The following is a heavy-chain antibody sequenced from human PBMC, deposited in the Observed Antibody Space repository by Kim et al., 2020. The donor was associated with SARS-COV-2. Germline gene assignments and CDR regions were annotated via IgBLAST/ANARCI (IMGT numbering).Heavy chain of an antibody. Sequence: SETLSLTCTVSGGSISSYYWSWIRQPPGKGLEWIGYIYYSGSTNYNPSLKRRVTISVDTSKNQFSLKLSSVTAADPAAYYCARDRAVTQNYYGMDVWGHGTTVTVSS. CDR2: IYYSGST. D-gene: IGHD4-17*01. CDR1: GGSISSYY. J-gene: IGHJ6*02. CDR3: ARDRAVTQNYYGMDV. V-gene: IGHV4-59*13.